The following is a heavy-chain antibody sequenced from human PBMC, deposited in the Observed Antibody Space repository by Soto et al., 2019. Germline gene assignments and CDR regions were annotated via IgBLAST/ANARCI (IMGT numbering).Heavy chain of an antibody. J-gene: IGHJ6*02. CDR3: ARGYAPGVYGSGSSNHYYYYGMDV. V-gene: IGHV3-21*01. CDR1: GFTFSSYS. CDR2: ISSSSSYI. D-gene: IGHD3-10*01. Sequence: EVQLVESGGGLVKPGGSLRLSCAASGFTFSSYSMNWVRQAPGKGLEWVSSISSSSSYIYYADSVKGRFTISRDNAKNSLYLQMNSLRAEDTAVYYCARGYAPGVYGSGSSNHYYYYGMDVWGQGTTVTVSS.